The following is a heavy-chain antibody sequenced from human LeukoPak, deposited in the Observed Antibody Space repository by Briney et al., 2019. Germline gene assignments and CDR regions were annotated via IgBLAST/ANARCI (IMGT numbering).Heavy chain of an antibody. CDR1: GLTFSSYA. CDR3: AKTAGNNYYYYYMDV. D-gene: IGHD1-14*01. CDR2: FSGSGGST. J-gene: IGHJ6*03. V-gene: IGHV3-23*01. Sequence: AGGSLRLSCAASGLTFSSYAMSWVRQAPGKGLEWVSTFSGSGGSTYYADSVKGRFTISRDNAKNSLYLQMNSLRAEDTAVYYCAKTAGNNYYYYYMDVWGKGTTVTVSS.